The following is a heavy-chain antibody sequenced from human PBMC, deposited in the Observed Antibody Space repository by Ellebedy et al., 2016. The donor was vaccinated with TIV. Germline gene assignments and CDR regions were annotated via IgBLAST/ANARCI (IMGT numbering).Heavy chain of an antibody. D-gene: IGHD1-1*01. CDR3: ARDGAVTTVFDY. Sequence: AASVKVSCKASGSTFTDYYIHWVRQAPGQGLEWMGWINPNSGGTNYAQNFQGWVTMTRDTSISTAYMELNRLRSDDTALYYCARDGAVTTVFDYWGQGTLVTVSS. CDR2: INPNSGGT. V-gene: IGHV1-2*04. CDR1: GSTFTDYY. J-gene: IGHJ4*02.